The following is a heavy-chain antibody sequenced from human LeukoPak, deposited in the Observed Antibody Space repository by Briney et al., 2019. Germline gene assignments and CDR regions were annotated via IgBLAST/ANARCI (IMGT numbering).Heavy chain of an antibody. CDR2: IYPGDSDT. J-gene: IGHJ4*02. CDR1: GYSFTSYW. Sequence: GESLKISCKGSGYSFTSYWIGWVRQMPGKGLEWMGIIYPGDSDTRYSPSFQGQVTISADKSISTASLQWSNLKASDTAMYYCARSLTRRRYYFDYWGQGTLVTVSS. V-gene: IGHV5-51*01. CDR3: ARSLTRRRYYFDY. D-gene: IGHD3-9*01.